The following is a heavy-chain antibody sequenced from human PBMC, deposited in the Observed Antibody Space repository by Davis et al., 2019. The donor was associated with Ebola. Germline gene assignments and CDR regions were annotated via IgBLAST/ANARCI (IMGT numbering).Heavy chain of an antibody. CDR3: ARGGLRYFDL. D-gene: IGHD2-21*02. V-gene: IGHV4-34*01. Sequence: PSETLSLTCAVYGGSLSAYYWTWIRQPPGKGLEWIGEINHSGSTNYNPSLKSRVTMSVDTSKNQFSLRLNSVTAADTAVYYCARGGLRYFDLWGRGTLVTVSS. J-gene: IGHJ2*01. CDR1: GGSLSAYY. CDR2: INHSGST.